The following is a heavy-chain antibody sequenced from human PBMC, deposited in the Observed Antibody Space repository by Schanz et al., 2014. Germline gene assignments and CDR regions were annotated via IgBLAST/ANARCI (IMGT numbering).Heavy chain of an antibody. D-gene: IGHD1-26*01. CDR3: AKYGTGKGVSFEY. J-gene: IGHJ4*02. CDR2: IGYDGSEK. Sequence: EVQLLESGGGLVQPGGSLRLSCAASGFTFSDYYMSWIRQAPGKGLEWVANIGYDGSEKYYVDSVEGRFTISRDNAKNSLYLQMNSLTAEDTAVYYCAKYGTGKGVSFEYWGQGTLVTVSS. V-gene: IGHV3-7*01. CDR1: GFTFSDYY.